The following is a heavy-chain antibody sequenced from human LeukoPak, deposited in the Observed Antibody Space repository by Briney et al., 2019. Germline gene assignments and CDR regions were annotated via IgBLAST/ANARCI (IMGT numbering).Heavy chain of an antibody. CDR1: GFTFSTYW. D-gene: IGHD3-3*01. CDR3: ARVRYGDYTG. J-gene: IGHJ4*02. Sequence: PGGSLRLSCAASGFTFSTYWMHWVRQAPGKRVLRVARLSSDGTTTTYAESVKGRFIISRDNVRNTLYLQMHSLRVEDTAVYYCARVRYGDYTGWGQGTLVTVFS. V-gene: IGHV3-74*01. CDR2: LSSDGTTT.